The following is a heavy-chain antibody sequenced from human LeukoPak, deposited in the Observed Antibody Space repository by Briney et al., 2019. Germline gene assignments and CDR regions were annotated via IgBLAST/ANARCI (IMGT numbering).Heavy chain of an antibody. J-gene: IGHJ5*02. CDR1: GGSIGSYY. V-gene: IGHV4-59*08. CDR3: ARHSVPDAPTNNWFDP. D-gene: IGHD2-2*01. Sequence: SETLSLTCTVSGGSIGSYYWSWIRQPPGKGLDLIGYISYKDITNSIPSLKSRVTISVDTSKNHFSLMLSSMTAADTAVYYGARHSVPDAPTNNWFDPGGQGTLVIVSA. CDR2: ISYKDIT.